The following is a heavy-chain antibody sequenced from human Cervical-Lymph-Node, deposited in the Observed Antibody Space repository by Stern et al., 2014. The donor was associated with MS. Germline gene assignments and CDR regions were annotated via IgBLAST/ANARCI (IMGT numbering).Heavy chain of an antibody. D-gene: IGHD5-24*01. CDR3: SRDADGYSLIFGY. J-gene: IGHJ4*02. CDR2: IHNSVTT. Sequence: QVQLQESGPGLMKPSQTLSLTCAVTGGSISIAEYYWSWIRQSPGKGLEWIGYIHNSVTTYYTPSLKSRVTISVDTSKNQFSLKLRSVTAADTAVYYCSRDADGYSLIFGYWGRGTLVTVSS. CDR1: GGSISIAEYY. V-gene: IGHV4-30-4*01.